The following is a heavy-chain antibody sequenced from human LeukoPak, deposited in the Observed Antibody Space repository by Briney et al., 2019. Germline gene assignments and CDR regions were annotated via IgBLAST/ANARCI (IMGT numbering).Heavy chain of an antibody. J-gene: IGHJ3*02. CDR1: GNTFSSYY. CDR2: INPSGGST. D-gene: IGHD3-16*01. CDR3: ASERPRGLAAFAI. V-gene: IGHV1-46*01. Sequence: ASVKVSCKASGNTFSSYYLHWVRQAPGQGLEWMGIINPSGGSTTYAQRFKGRVTMTRDTSTARDTSTSTVYMELSWLRPDDTAVYYCASERPRGLAAFAIWGQGTMVTVSS.